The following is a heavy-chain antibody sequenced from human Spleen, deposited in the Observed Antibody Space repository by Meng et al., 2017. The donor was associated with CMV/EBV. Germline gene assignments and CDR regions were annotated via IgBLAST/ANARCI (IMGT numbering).Heavy chain of an antibody. CDR3: ASRPRSGFFDY. D-gene: IGHD5-12*01. V-gene: IGHV4-61*01. CDR1: GGSVSSGIYY. Sequence: SETLSLTCTVSGGSVSSGIYYWSWIRQPPGKGLEWIGYIYYSGSTYYNPSLKSRVTISVDTSKNQFSLKLSSVTAADTAVYYCASRPRSGFFDYWGQGTLVTVSS. CDR2: IYYSGST. J-gene: IGHJ4*02.